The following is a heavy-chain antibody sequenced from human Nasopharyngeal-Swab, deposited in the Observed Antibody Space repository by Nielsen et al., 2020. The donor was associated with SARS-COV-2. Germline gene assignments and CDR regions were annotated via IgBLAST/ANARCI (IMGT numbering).Heavy chain of an antibody. CDR1: GYSFTSYW. Sequence: KVSCKGSGYSFTSYWIGWVRQKPGKGLEWMGIIYPGDSGTRYSPSFQGQVTISADKSISTAYLQWSSLKASDTAMYYCARRGSGSHGYYYGMDVWGQGTTVTVSS. CDR2: IYPGDSGT. D-gene: IGHD1-26*01. CDR3: ARRGSGSHGYYYGMDV. J-gene: IGHJ6*02. V-gene: IGHV5-51*01.